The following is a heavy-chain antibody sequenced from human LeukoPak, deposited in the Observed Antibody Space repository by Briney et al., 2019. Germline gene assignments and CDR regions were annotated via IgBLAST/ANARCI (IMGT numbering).Heavy chain of an antibody. Sequence: SETLSLTCTVSGGSISSYYWSWIRQPAGKGLEWIGRIYTSGSTNYNPSLKSRVTMSVDTSKNQFSLKLSSVTAADTAVYYCARDWPAVTMIVQGIAFDIWGQGTMVTVSS. CDR3: ARDWPAVTMIVQGIAFDI. D-gene: IGHD3-22*01. V-gene: IGHV4-4*07. CDR1: GGSISSYY. CDR2: IYTSGST. J-gene: IGHJ3*02.